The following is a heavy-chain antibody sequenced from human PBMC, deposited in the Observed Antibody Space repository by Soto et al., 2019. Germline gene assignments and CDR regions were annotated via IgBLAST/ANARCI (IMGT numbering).Heavy chain of an antibody. D-gene: IGHD1-26*01. J-gene: IGHJ5*02. V-gene: IGHV4-4*07. Sequence: PSEPLSLTCTVSGGSISSYYWSWIRQPAGKGLEWIGRIYTSGSTNYNPSLKSRVTMSVDTSKNQFSLKLSSVTAADTAVYYCERDPVGGTGRWFDPWGQGTLVTVSS. CDR1: GGSISSYY. CDR2: IYTSGST. CDR3: ERDPVGGTGRWFDP.